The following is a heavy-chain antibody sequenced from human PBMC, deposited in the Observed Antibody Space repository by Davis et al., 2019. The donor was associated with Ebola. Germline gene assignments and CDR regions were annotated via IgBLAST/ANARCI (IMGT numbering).Heavy chain of an antibody. Sequence: GESLKISCAASGFTFSSYGMHWVRQAPGKGLEWVAFIQYDGSNKYYADSVKGRFTISRDNAKNSLYLHMNSLRAEDTAVYYCARDPSWFAEYFDSWGQGTLLTVSS. V-gene: IGHV3-30*02. CDR1: GFTFSSYG. CDR2: IQYDGSNK. CDR3: ARDPSWFAEYFDS. D-gene: IGHD2/OR15-2a*01. J-gene: IGHJ4*02.